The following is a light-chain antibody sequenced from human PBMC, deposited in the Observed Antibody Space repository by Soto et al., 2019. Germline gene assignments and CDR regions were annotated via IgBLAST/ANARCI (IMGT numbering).Light chain of an antibody. CDR1: QSVSSY. CDR3: QQRSNWPPAT. J-gene: IGKJ1*01. CDR2: DAS. V-gene: IGKV3-11*01. Sequence: EIGVTQSPSTLSLSPGERATLSCRASQSVSSYLAWYQQKPGQAPRLLIYDASNRATGIPARFSGSGSGTDFTLTISSLEPEDFAVYYCQQRSNWPPATFGQGTKVDIK.